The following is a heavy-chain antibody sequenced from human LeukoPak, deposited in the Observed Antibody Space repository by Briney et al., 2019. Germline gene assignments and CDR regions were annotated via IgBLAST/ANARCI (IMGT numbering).Heavy chain of an antibody. D-gene: IGHD3-10*01. Sequence: PGGSLRLSCAASGFTFSGSAMHWVRQASGKGLEGVGRIRSKANRYATAYAASVKGRFTISRDASKNTAYLQMNSLKTQDTAWYYCPGAMEVRRVIMEYWGQGTLVTVSS. CDR2: IRSKANRYAT. CDR1: GFTFSGSA. V-gene: IGHV3-73*01. J-gene: IGHJ4*02. CDR3: PGAMEVRRVIMEY.